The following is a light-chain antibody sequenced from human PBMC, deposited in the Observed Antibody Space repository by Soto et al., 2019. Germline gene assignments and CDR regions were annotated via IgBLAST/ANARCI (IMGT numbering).Light chain of an antibody. CDR2: EVT. CDR3: GSYRTGVYV. CDR1: SGDVGSYNY. J-gene: IGLJ1*01. V-gene: IGLV2-14*01. Sequence: QSALTQPASVSGSPGQSITISCTGTSGDVGSYNYVSWYQQGPGKAPKLMIYEVTNRPSGVSDRFSGSKSGNTASLTISGLRYEDEAEYYCGSYRTGVYVFGTGTKATVL.